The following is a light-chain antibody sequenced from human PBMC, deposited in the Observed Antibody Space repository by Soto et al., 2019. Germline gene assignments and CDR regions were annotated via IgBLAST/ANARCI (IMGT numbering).Light chain of an antibody. CDR2: DAS. J-gene: IGKJ4*01. CDR3: QQYGSSPPLT. Sequence: EIVLTQSPGTLSLSPGERATLSCRASQSVSSNYLAWYQQKPGQAPRLLIYDASSRATGIPDRFSGSGSGTEFTLTISRLEPEDCVVYYCQQYGSSPPLTFGGGTKVEIK. CDR1: QSVSSNY. V-gene: IGKV3-20*01.